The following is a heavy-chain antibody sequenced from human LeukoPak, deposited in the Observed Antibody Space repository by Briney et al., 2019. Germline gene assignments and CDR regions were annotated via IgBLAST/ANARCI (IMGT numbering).Heavy chain of an antibody. Sequence: SETLSLTCTVSGGSISSYYWSWIRQPAGKGLEWIGRIYTSGSTNYNPSLKSRVTISVDTSKNQFSLKLSSVTAADTAVYYCARDLSRDFDWPHWFDPWGQGTLVTVSS. CDR3: ARDLSRDFDWPHWFDP. D-gene: IGHD3-9*01. CDR2: IYTSGST. CDR1: GGSISSYY. J-gene: IGHJ5*02. V-gene: IGHV4-4*07.